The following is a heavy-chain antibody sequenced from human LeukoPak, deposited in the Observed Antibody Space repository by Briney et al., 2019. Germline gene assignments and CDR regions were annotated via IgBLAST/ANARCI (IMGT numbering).Heavy chain of an antibody. D-gene: IGHD6-13*01. V-gene: IGHV3-21*01. J-gene: IGHJ4*02. Sequence: PGGSLRLPCAASGFTFSTYNMNWVRQAPGKGLEWVSSIRNTGSDIYYADSVKGRFTISRDNARNSLSLQMNSLRAEDTAVYYCATSYSSDWYGTFDHWGQGTRVTVSS. CDR2: IRNTGSDI. CDR1: GFTFSTYN. CDR3: ATSYSSDWYGTFDH.